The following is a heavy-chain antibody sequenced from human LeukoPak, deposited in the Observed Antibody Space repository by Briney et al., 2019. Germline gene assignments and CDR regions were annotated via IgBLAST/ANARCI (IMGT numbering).Heavy chain of an antibody. J-gene: IGHJ6*03. CDR1: GFTVSNNY. V-gene: IGHV3-7*01. CDR3: ARDQVVPAAIYMDV. CDR2: INQDGSEK. Sequence: GGSLRLSCAASGFTVSNNYMSWVRQAPGKGLEWVANINQDGSEKYYVDSVKGRFTISRDNAKNSLYLQMNSLRAEDTAVYYCARDQVVPAAIYMDVWGKGTTVTISS. D-gene: IGHD2-2*01.